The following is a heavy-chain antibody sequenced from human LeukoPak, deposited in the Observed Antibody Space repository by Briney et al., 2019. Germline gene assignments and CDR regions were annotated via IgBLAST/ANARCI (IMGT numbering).Heavy chain of an antibody. Sequence: SETLSLTCTVSGGSISSNYWSWFRQPPAKGLEWIGYIHYSGSTYYNPSLKTRVTISVDTSKNQFSLKLTSVTAADTAVYYCARHASVDGNWPRPLDYWGQGSLATVSS. CDR3: ARHASVDGNWPRPLDY. CDR2: IHYSGST. J-gene: IGHJ4*02. D-gene: IGHD6-19*01. CDR1: GGSISSNY. V-gene: IGHV4-59*08.